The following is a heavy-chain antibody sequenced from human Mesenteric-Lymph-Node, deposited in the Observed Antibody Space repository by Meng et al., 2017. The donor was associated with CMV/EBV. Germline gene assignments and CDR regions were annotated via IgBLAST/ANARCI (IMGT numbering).Heavy chain of an antibody. V-gene: IGHV2-5*02. J-gene: IGHJ4*02. Sequence: QITLKESGPTLVKPTQTLTLTFTFSGFSLSTSGVGVGWIRQPPGKALEWLALIYWDDDKRYSPSLKSRHTITKDTSKNQVVLTMTNMDPVDTATYYCAHSSGIAAAGPFYFDYWGQGTLVTVSS. CDR3: AHSSGIAAAGPFYFDY. CDR1: GFSLSTSGVG. CDR2: IYWDDDK. D-gene: IGHD6-13*01.